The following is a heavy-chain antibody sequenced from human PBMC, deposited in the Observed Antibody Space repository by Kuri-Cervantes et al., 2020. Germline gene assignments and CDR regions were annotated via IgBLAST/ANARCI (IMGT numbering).Heavy chain of an antibody. CDR3: ARGGVVIYLYYFDY. Sequence: GESLKISCAASGFTFSSYAMHWVRQAPGKGLEWVAVISYDGSNKYYADSVKGRFTISRDNSKNTLYLQMNSLRAEDTAVYYCARGGVVIYLYYFDYWGQGTLVTVSS. V-gene: IGHV3-30-3*01. CDR1: GFTFSSYA. D-gene: IGHD3-3*01. J-gene: IGHJ4*02. CDR2: ISYDGSNK.